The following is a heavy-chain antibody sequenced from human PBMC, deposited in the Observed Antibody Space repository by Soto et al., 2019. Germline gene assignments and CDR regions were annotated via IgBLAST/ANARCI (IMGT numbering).Heavy chain of an antibody. CDR2: IRSKANSYAT. D-gene: IGHD3-10*01. CDR1: GFTFSGSA. CDR3: TRHPPITMVRGEAPYGMDV. V-gene: IGHV3-73*01. Sequence: GGSLRLSCAASGFTFSGSAMHWVRQASGKGLEWVGRIRSKANSYATAYAASVKGRFTISRDDSKNTAYLQMNSLKTEDTAVYYCTRHPPITMVRGEAPYGMDVWGQGTTVTVSS. J-gene: IGHJ6*02.